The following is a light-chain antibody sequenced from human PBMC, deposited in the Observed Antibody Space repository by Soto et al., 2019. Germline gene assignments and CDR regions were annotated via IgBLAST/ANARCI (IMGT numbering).Light chain of an antibody. Sequence: AIQMTQSPSSLSASVGDRVTITCRASQVIRNDLGWYQQKPGKAPKLLIYGASNLQSGVPSRFSGSGSGTDFTLASNSLQPEDFASYYCLHDHKYPWTFGQGTKVDIK. V-gene: IGKV1-6*01. J-gene: IGKJ1*01. CDR3: LHDHKYPWT. CDR2: GAS. CDR1: QVIRND.